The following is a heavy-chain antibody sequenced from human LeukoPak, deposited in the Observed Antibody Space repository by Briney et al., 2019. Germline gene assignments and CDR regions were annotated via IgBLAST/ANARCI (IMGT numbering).Heavy chain of an antibody. V-gene: IGHV1-2*02. J-gene: IGHJ4*02. Sequence: ASVKVSRKASGYTFTGYYMHWVRQAPGQGLEWMGWINPNSGGTNFAQKFQGRVTMTRDTSISTAYMELSRLRSDDTAVYYCARPYSSGWTTGYWGQGTLVTVSS. CDR3: ARPYSSGWTTGY. D-gene: IGHD6-19*01. CDR1: GYTFTGYY. CDR2: INPNSGGT.